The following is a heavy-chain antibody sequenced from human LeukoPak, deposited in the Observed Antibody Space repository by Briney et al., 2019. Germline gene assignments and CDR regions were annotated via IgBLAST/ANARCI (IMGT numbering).Heavy chain of an antibody. CDR3: ARTRDANAYYYYYGMDV. CDR2: IYYSGST. V-gene: IGHV4-30-4*08. Sequence: SETLSLTCAVSGVSISSGGYLWSWIRQPPGKGLEWIGYIYYSGSTYYNPSLKSRVTISVDTSKNQFSLKLSSVTAADTAVYYCARTRDANAYYYYYGMDVWGQGTTVTVSS. CDR1: GVSISSGGYL. D-gene: IGHD2-2*01. J-gene: IGHJ6*02.